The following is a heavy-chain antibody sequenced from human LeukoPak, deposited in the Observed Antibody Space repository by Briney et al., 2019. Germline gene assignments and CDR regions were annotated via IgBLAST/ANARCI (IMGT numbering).Heavy chain of an antibody. Sequence: SETLSLTCAVYGGSFSGYYWSWIRQAPGKGLEWIGEINHSGSTNYNPSLKSRVTISVDTSKNQFSLKLSSVTAADTAVYYCARGGDYYGSGRPFDYWGQGTLVTVSS. D-gene: IGHD3-10*01. CDR2: INHSGST. J-gene: IGHJ4*02. CDR3: ARGGDYYGSGRPFDY. CDR1: GGSFSGYY. V-gene: IGHV4-34*01.